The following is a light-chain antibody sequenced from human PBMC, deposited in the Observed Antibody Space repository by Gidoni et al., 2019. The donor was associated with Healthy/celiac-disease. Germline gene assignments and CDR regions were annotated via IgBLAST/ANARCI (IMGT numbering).Light chain of an antibody. CDR2: GAS. Sequence: EIVMTQSPATLSVSPGERATLSCRASQTFSSNLAWYQQKPGQAPRLLNYGASTRATGIPARFSGSGSGTEFTLTISSLQSEDFSVYYCQQYNNWPPWTFGQGTKVEIK. CDR1: QTFSSN. J-gene: IGKJ1*01. V-gene: IGKV3-15*01. CDR3: QQYNNWPPWT.